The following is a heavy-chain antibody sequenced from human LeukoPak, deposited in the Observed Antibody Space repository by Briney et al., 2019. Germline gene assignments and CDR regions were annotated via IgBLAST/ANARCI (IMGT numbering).Heavy chain of an antibody. J-gene: IGHJ4*02. CDR2: IKQDGSET. V-gene: IGHV3-7*01. Sequence: GGSLRLSCAASRFTLSNYWMSWVRQAPGKVLEWVANIKQDGSETYYVDSVKGRFTISRDNAKNSLSLQMNSLRTEDTAVYYCARQRGSGCLDYWGRGTLVTVSS. D-gene: IGHD6-19*01. CDR1: RFTLSNYW. CDR3: ARQRGSGCLDY.